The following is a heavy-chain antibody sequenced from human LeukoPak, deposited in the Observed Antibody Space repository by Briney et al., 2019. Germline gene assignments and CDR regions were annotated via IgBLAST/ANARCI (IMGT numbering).Heavy chain of an antibody. CDR1: GGSISSYY. J-gene: IGHJ4*02. V-gene: IGHV4-59*01. Sequence: SETLSLTCTVSGGSISSYYWSWIRQPPGKGLEWIGYIYYSGSTNYNPSLKSRVTISVDTSKNQFSLKLSSVTAADTAVYYCAKLLGWEPCYWGQGTLVTVSS. CDR3: AKLLGWEPCY. CDR2: IYYSGST. D-gene: IGHD1-26*01.